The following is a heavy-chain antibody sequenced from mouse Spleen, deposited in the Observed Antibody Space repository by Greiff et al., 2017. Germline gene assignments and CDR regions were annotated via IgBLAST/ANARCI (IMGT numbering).Heavy chain of an antibody. J-gene: IGHJ2*01. CDR3: AREGGSHYFDY. D-gene: IGHD1-1*02. V-gene: IGHV1-75*01. Sequence: VQLQQSGPELVKPGASVKISCKASGYTFTDYYINWVKQRPGQGLEWIGWIFPGSGSTYYNEKFKGKATLTVDKSSSTACMLLSSLTSEDSAVYFCAREGGSHYFDYWGQGTTLTVSS. CDR2: IFPGSGST. CDR1: GYTFTDYY.